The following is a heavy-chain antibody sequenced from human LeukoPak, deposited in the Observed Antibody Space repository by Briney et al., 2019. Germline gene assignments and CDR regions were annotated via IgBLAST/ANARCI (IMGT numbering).Heavy chain of an antibody. Sequence: ASVKVSCKASGYTFTSYGISWVRQAPGQGLEWMGWISPYNGNTNYAQKPQGRVTMTTDTSTSTAYMELRSLRSDDTAVYYCARARYPMRGSEFDYWGQGTLVTVSS. CDR3: ARARYPMRGSEFDY. D-gene: IGHD1-1*01. J-gene: IGHJ4*02. CDR1: GYTFTSYG. CDR2: ISPYNGNT. V-gene: IGHV1-18*01.